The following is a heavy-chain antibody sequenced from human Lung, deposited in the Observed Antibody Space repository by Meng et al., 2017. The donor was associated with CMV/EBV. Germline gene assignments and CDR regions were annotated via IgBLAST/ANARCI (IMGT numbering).Heavy chain of an antibody. CDR3: ARGSLGLGAMDQRAD. CDR1: GGSISSSSYY. Sequence: GSLRLSCTVSGGSISSSSYYWGWIRQPPGKGLEWIGSIYYSGSTYYNPSLKSRVTISVDTSKNQFSLKLSSVTAADTAVYYCARGSLGLGAMDQRADWGQGKXVHVAS. V-gene: IGHV4-39*07. J-gene: IGHJ4*02. D-gene: IGHD1-26*01. CDR2: IYYSGST.